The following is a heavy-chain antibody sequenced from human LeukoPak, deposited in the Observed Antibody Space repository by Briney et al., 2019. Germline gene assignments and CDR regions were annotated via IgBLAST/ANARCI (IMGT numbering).Heavy chain of an antibody. CDR2: INSDGTST. CDR3: ARRGSYGDYSVY. J-gene: IGHJ4*02. V-gene: IGHV3-74*01. Sequence: GGSLRLSCAASGFHFSSYWMHWVRQAPGKGLVWVSRINSDGTSTSYADSVKGRFTISRDNAKNTLYLQMNSLRAEDTAVYYCARRGSYGDYSVYWGQGTLVTVSS. D-gene: IGHD4-17*01. CDR1: GFHFSSYW.